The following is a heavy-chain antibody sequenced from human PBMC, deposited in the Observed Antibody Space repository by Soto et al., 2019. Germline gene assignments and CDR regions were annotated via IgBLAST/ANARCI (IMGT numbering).Heavy chain of an antibody. CDR2: IYYSGT. V-gene: IGHV4-30-4*01. Sequence: SETLSLTFTVSGGCISCDDYFWSWIRQPPWKGLELILLIYYSGTYYNPSLKSLATISTDTSKNHFSLKLSSVTDADTAVYYCARDLEYCSTGSCYAKWGYWGQGTLVTVSS. CDR3: ARDLEYCSTGSCYAKWGY. D-gene: IGHD2-15*01. J-gene: IGHJ4*02. CDR1: GGCISCDDYF.